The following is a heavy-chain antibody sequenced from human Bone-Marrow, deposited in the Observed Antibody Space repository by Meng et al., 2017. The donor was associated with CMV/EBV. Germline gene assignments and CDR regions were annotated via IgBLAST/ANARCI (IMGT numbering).Heavy chain of an antibody. CDR2: INWNGGST. D-gene: IGHD5-18*01. V-gene: IGHV3-20*04. Sequence: GESLKISCAASGFTFDDYGMSWVRQAPGKGLEWVSGINWNGGSTGYADSVKGRFTISRDNAKNSLYLQMNSLRAEDTAVYYCARVRLKPTAFFDYWGQGPLVTFYS. CDR1: GFTFDDYG. CDR3: ARVRLKPTAFFDY. J-gene: IGHJ4*02.